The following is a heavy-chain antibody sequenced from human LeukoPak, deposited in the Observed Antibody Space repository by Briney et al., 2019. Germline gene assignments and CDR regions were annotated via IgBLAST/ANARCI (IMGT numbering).Heavy chain of an antibody. CDR3: ARVGVAEVWLDP. Sequence: GASVKVSCKASGYTFTSYDINWVRQATGQGLEWMGWMNPNSGNTGYAQKFQGRVTMTRNTSISTAYMELSSLRSEDTAVYYCARVGVAEVWLDPWGQGTLVTVSS. V-gene: IGHV1-8*01. CDR2: MNPNSGNT. J-gene: IGHJ5*02. D-gene: IGHD6-19*01. CDR1: GYTFTSYD.